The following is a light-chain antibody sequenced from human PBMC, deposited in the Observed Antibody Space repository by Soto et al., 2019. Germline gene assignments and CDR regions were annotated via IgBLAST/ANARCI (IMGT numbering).Light chain of an antibody. J-gene: IGLJ1*01. CDR1: SSDVGGYNF. CDR3: SSYTSSSTDV. CDR2: DVS. Sequence: QSALTQPASVSGSPGQSITISCTGTSSDVGGYNFVSWYQQHPGKAPKLMIYDVSNRPSGVSKLFSGSKSGNTAPLTISGLQAEDDADYYCSSYTSSSTDVFGTGTKVTVL. V-gene: IGLV2-14*01.